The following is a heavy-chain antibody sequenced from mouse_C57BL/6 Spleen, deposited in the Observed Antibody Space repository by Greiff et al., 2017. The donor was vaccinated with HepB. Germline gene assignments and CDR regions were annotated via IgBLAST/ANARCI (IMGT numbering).Heavy chain of an antibody. V-gene: IGHV1-52*01. CDR3: ARRGNWDGFAY. CDR2: IDPSDSET. CDR1: GYTFTSYW. Sequence: QVQLQQSGAELVRPGSSVKLSCKASGYTFTSYWMHWVKQRPIQGLEWIGNIDPSDSETHYNQKFKDKATLTVDKSSSTAYMQLSSLTSEDSAVYYCARRGNWDGFAYWGQGTLVTVSA. J-gene: IGHJ3*01. D-gene: IGHD4-1*01.